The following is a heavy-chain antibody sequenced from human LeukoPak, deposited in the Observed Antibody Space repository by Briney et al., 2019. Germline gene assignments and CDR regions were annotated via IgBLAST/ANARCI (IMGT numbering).Heavy chain of an antibody. V-gene: IGHV1-18*01. CDR3: ARSSYRGSYYSDS. J-gene: IGHJ4*02. CDR1: GYTFTNYA. CDR2: ISAYNGDT. D-gene: IGHD1-26*01. Sequence: ASVTVSFKASGYTFTNYAISWVRQAPGQGLEGMGWISAYNGDTNYAQRLQGRVTMTTDTSTSTAYMQLRSLGSDDTALYYCARSSYRGSYYSDSWGQGTLVTVSS.